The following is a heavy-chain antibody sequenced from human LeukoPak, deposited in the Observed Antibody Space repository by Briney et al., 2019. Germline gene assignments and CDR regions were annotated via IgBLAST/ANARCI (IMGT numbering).Heavy chain of an antibody. V-gene: IGHV6-1*01. J-gene: IGHJ5*02. CDR2: TYYRSKWYN. CDR3: ARDQAWFGELLEGWFDP. CDR1: GDSVSSNSAA. D-gene: IGHD3-10*01. Sequence: SQTLSLTCALSGDSVSSNSAAWNWIRQSPSRGLEWLGRTYYRSKWYNDYAVSVKSRITINPDTSKNQFSLQLNSVTPEDTAVYYCARDQAWFGELLEGWFDPWGQGTLVTVSS.